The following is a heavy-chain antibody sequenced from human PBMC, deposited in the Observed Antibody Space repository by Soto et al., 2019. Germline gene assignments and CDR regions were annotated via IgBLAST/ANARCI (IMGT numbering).Heavy chain of an antibody. V-gene: IGHV1-46*01. J-gene: IGHJ6*02. CDR1: GYTFTSYY. CDR2: INPSGGST. Sequence: ASVKVSCKASGYTFTSYYMHWVRQAPGQGLEWMGIINPSGGSTSYAQKFQGRVTMTRDTSTSTVYMELSSLRSEDTAVYYCARNNRGYSYGPPYYYGMDVWGQGTTVTVSS. D-gene: IGHD5-18*01. CDR3: ARNNRGYSYGPPYYYGMDV.